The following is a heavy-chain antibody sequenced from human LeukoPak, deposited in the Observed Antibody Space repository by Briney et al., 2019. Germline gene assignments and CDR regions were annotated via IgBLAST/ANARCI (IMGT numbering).Heavy chain of an antibody. J-gene: IGHJ6*04. CDR2: IYHSGST. V-gene: IGHV4-4*02. CDR1: GGSISSNNW. D-gene: IGHD3-16*01. CDR3: ARDLGSSTPSGV. Sequence: NPSETLSLTCAVSGGSISSNNWWNWVRQPPGKGLEWIGEIYHSGSTNYNPSLKSRVTISVDKSKNQLFLKLNSVTAADTAVYYCARDLGSSTPSGVWGKGTTVTVSS.